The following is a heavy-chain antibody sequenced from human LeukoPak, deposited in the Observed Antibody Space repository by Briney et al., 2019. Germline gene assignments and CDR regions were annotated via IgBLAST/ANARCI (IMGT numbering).Heavy chain of an antibody. CDR2: IKQDGSEI. J-gene: IGHJ4*02. Sequence: HPGGSLRLSCAASGFTFSAYWMSWVRQAPGKGLEWVANIKQDGSEIYYVDSVKGRFTISRDNAKNSLYLQMNSLRAEDTAVYYCARGVHDSSGYYLFDYWGQGTLVTVSS. V-gene: IGHV3-7*01. CDR3: ARGVHDSSGYYLFDY. CDR1: GFTFSAYW. D-gene: IGHD3-22*01.